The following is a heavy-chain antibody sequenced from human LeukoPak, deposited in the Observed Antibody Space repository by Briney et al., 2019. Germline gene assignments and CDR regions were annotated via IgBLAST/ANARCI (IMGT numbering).Heavy chain of an antibody. Sequence: GASVKVSCKTSGYRFIDYYIHWVRQAPGQGLEWMGWINPNSGNTDYPQKFQGRVTITRDTSKRMAYMELSRLRSDDTAIYYCARGGRYLPFWGQGTMVIVSS. V-gene: IGHV1-8*03. J-gene: IGHJ3*01. D-gene: IGHD3-16*02. CDR3: ARGGRYLPF. CDR1: GYRFIDYY. CDR2: INPNSGNT.